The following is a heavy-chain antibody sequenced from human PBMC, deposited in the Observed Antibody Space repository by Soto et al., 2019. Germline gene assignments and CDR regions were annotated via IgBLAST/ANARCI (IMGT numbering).Heavy chain of an antibody. D-gene: IGHD6-19*01. V-gene: IGHV3-23*01. CDR1: GFTFSSYA. Sequence: GGSLRLSCAASGFTFSSYAMSWVRLAPGKGLEWVSFISGSGGSTYYADSVRGRFTISRDSSKSTLSLQMNSLRDGDTAIYYCAKHLAGAVAGTRGFDYWGQGTLVTVSS. CDR3: AKHLAGAVAGTRGFDY. J-gene: IGHJ4*02. CDR2: ISGSGGST.